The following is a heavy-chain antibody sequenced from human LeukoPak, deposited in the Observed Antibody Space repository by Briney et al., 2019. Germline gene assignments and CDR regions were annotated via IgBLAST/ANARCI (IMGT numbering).Heavy chain of an antibody. Sequence: ASVKVSCKASGYTFTSYGISWVRQAPGQGLEWMGWISAYNGNTNYAQKFQGRVTMTRDTSISTAYRELSRLRSDDTAVYYCARDLHSGITMVRGNNWFDPWGQGTLVPVSS. CDR1: GYTFTSYG. V-gene: IGHV1-18*01. D-gene: IGHD3-10*01. CDR3: ARDLHSGITMVRGNNWFDP. J-gene: IGHJ5*02. CDR2: ISAYNGNT.